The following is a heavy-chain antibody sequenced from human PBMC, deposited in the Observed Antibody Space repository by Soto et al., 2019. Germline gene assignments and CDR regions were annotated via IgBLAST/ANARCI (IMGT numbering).Heavy chain of an antibody. CDR3: AGCSRITFGGVSDDDAFDM. V-gene: IGHV3-53*01. D-gene: IGHD3-16*01. Sequence: EVQLVESGGGLIQPGGSLRLSCAASGFTVSSNYMSWVRQTPGKGLEWVSIIYSGGSSYYADSVKGRFTISRDNSKNTVYLQMSSLRDEGRAVYYCAGCSRITFGGVSDDDAFDMWGQGTMVSVSS. CDR2: IYSGGSS. CDR1: GFTVSSNY. J-gene: IGHJ3*02.